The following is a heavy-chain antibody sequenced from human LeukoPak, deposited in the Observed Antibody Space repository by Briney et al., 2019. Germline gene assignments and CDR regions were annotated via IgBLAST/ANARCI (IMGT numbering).Heavy chain of an antibody. CDR2: ISGSGAGT. CDR1: GFTFSSYA. CDR3: AKMVREFYTISYYFDY. Sequence: AGGSLRPSCAVSGFTFSSYAMNWVRQAPGKGLEWVSGISGSGAGTYYADSVKGRFTISRDNSKNTLYLQMNSLRAEDTAVYYCAKMVREFYTISYYFDYWGQGTLVTVSS. V-gene: IGHV3-23*01. J-gene: IGHJ4*02. D-gene: IGHD2-8*01.